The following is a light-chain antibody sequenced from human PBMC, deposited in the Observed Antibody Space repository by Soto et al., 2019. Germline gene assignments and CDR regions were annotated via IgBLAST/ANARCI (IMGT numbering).Light chain of an antibody. CDR1: QNVTSTY. Sequence: VLTQSPGTLSLSPGERASLSCRASQNVTSTYLAWYQQRPGQPPRLLIYAAFSRATGVPDRFSASGSGTEFTLTITRLEPEDFAVYYCQQYGSSPLVTFGPGTKVDIK. V-gene: IGKV3-20*01. CDR3: QQYGSSPLVT. CDR2: AAF. J-gene: IGKJ3*01.